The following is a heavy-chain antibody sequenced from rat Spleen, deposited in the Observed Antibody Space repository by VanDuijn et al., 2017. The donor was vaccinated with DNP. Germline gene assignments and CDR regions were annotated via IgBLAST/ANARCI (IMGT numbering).Heavy chain of an antibody. Sequence: EVQLVETGGGLVQPGRSLKLSCITSGFTFSDYWMTWIRPVPGKGLDWVASITSSAGTAYYPDSVKGRFTFSRDNARNTLYLQMNSLKSEDTATYYCARVNSGYDYWGQGVMVTVSS. CDR1: GFTFSDYW. J-gene: IGHJ2*01. D-gene: IGHD4-3*01. CDR3: ARVNSGYDY. V-gene: IGHV5-31*01. CDR2: ITSSAGTA.